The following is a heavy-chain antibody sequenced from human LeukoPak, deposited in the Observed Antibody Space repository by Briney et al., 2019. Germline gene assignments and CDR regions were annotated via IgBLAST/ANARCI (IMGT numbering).Heavy chain of an antibody. D-gene: IGHD5-18*01. CDR3: ARGRFGYSYGSGFDY. Sequence: PGGSLRLSCAASGFTFSDYAVHWVCQAPGKGLEWMAIISHDGNNKYYADSVRGRLTISRDNSQSTVYVQMDSLRAEDTAMYYCARGRFGYSYGSGFDYWGQGTLVTVSS. CDR2: ISHDGNNK. CDR1: GFTFSDYA. V-gene: IGHV3-30*04. J-gene: IGHJ4*02.